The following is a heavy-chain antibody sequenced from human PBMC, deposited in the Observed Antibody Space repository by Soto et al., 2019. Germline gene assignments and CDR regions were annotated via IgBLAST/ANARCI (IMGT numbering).Heavy chain of an antibody. CDR2: ISYDGSNK. Sequence: QVQLVESGGGVVQPGRSLRLSCAASGFTFSSYGMHWVRQAPGKGLEWVAVISYDGSNKYYADSVKGRFTISRDNSKNTLYLQMNSLRVEDTAVYYCAKDPHYGDYAPQSYFDYWGQGTLVTVSS. CDR1: GFTFSSYG. J-gene: IGHJ4*02. V-gene: IGHV3-30*18. D-gene: IGHD4-17*01. CDR3: AKDPHYGDYAPQSYFDY.